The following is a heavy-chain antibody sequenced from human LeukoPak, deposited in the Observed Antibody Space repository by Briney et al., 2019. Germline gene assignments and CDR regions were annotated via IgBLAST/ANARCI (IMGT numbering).Heavy chain of an antibody. Sequence: PSETLSLTCTVSGGSISSYYWSWIRQPPVKGLEWIGYIYYSGSTNYNPSLKSRVTISVDTSKNQFSLKLSSVTAADTAVYYCARAESGYSYGGLFDYWGQGTLVTVSS. CDR2: IYYSGST. CDR3: ARAESGYSYGGLFDY. V-gene: IGHV4-59*01. D-gene: IGHD5-18*01. CDR1: GGSISSYY. J-gene: IGHJ4*02.